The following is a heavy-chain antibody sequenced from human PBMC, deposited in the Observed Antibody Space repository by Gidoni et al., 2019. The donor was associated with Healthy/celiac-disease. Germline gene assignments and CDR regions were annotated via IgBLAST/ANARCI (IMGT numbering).Heavy chain of an antibody. Sequence: QVQLVESGGGVVQPGRSLSLSCAASGSPFSSYAMHWVRQAPGKGLEWVAVISYDGSNKYYADAGKGRFTISRDNSKNTLYLQMNSLRAEDTAVYYGARGDTAMVSYYFDYWGQGTLVTVSS. CDR1: GSPFSSYA. CDR2: ISYDGSNK. D-gene: IGHD5-18*01. J-gene: IGHJ4*02. CDR3: ARGDTAMVSYYFDY. V-gene: IGHV3-30*04.